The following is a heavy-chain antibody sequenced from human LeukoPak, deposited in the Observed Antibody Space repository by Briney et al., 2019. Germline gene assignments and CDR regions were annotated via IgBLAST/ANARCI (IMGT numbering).Heavy chain of an antibody. V-gene: IGHV7-4-1*02. CDR3: ARDTPSTIFGVVSPFVRPLDY. CDR2: INTNTGNP. D-gene: IGHD3-3*01. Sequence: ASVKVSRKASGYTFTSYAMNWVRQAPGQGLEWMGWINTNTGNPTYAQGFTGRFVFSLDTSVSTAYLQISSLKAEDTAVYYCARDTPSTIFGVVSPFVRPLDYWGQGTLVTVSS. CDR1: GYTFTSYA. J-gene: IGHJ4*02.